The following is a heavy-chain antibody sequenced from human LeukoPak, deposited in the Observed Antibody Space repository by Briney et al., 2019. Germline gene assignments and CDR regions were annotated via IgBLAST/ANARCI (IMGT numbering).Heavy chain of an antibody. Sequence: SQTLSLTCAISGDSVSSNSAAWNWIRQSPSRGLEWLGRTYYRSKWYNDYAVSVKSRITINPDTSKNQFSLQLNSVTPEDTAVYYCARHVGYYDILTGYSYYFDYWGQGTLVTVSS. V-gene: IGHV6-1*01. CDR1: GDSVSSNSAA. D-gene: IGHD3-9*01. CDR2: TYYRSKWYN. J-gene: IGHJ4*02. CDR3: ARHVGYYDILTGYSYYFDY.